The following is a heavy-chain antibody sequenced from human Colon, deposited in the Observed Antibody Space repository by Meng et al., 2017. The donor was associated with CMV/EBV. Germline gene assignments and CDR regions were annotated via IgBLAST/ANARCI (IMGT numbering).Heavy chain of an antibody. CDR1: GFIFSSYW. Sequence: GESLKISCAASGFIFSSYWMSWVRQAPGKGLEWVANIKQDGSEKYYVDSVKGRFTISRGNAKNSLFLQMDSLRAEDTAVYYCASFVGFWSGYYFGYWGQGTLVTVSS. D-gene: IGHD3-3*01. V-gene: IGHV3-7*01. CDR3: ASFVGFWSGYYFGY. J-gene: IGHJ4*02. CDR2: IKQDGSEK.